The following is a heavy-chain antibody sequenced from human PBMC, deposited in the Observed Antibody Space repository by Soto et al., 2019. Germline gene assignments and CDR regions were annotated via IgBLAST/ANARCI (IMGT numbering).Heavy chain of an antibody. CDR2: IFHDGTA. V-gene: IGHV4-4*01. D-gene: IGHD3-10*01. Sequence: PXTKSLTCPVAGGSRSRGNWWTWVRTNPQRGLEYIGEIFHDGTANYYPSFERRVAISVDTSKNQFSLKLTSVTAADTAIYVGARLVYDPRLNYMYVDVWGQGTLVTVSS. J-gene: IGHJ4*02. CDR3: ARLVYDPRLNYMYVDV. CDR1: GGSRSRGNW.